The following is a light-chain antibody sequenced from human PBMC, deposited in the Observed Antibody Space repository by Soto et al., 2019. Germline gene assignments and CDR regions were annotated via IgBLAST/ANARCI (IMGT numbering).Light chain of an antibody. CDR1: QSVRNNY. Sequence: EIVLTQSPGTLSLSPGERATLSCRASQSVRNNYLARYKQRPGQAPRLPIYGASSRATGIPDRFSGSGSERDFTTTISRLEPEDFVVFYGQQFGSSPLTCGGGTKVEIK. CDR3: QQFGSSPLT. J-gene: IGKJ4*01. V-gene: IGKV3-20*01. CDR2: GAS.